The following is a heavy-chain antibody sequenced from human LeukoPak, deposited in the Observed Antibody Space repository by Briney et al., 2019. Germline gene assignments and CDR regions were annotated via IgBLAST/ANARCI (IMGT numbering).Heavy chain of an antibody. V-gene: IGHV4-39*07. CDR1: GGSISSSSYY. J-gene: IGHJ4*02. CDR3: ARGPKPSKYGSGSYFFGN. CDR2: IYYSGST. D-gene: IGHD3-10*01. Sequence: SETLSLTCTVSGGSISSSSYYWGWIRQPPGKGLEWIGSIYYSGSTYYNPSLKSRVTISVDTSKNQFSLKLSSVTAADTAVYYCARGPKPSKYGSGSYFFGNWGQGTLVTVSS.